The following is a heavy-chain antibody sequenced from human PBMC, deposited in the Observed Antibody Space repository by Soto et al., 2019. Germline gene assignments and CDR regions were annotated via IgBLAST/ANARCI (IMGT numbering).Heavy chain of an antibody. J-gene: IGHJ4*02. D-gene: IGHD2-2*01. V-gene: IGHV4-39*01. CDR2: IYYSGST. Sequence: QLQLQESGPGLVKPSETLSLTCTVSGGSISSSSYYWGWIRQPPGKGLEWIGSIYYSGSTYYNTSLKCLVTISVDSSNNQFSLKLSSVTAPDTAVYYCESHYCSSTSCYYVDYWGQGTLVTVSS. CDR3: ESHYCSSTSCYYVDY. CDR1: GGSISSSSYY.